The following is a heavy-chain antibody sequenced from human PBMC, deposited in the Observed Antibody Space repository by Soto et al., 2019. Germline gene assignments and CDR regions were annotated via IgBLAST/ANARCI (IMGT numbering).Heavy chain of an antibody. CDR2: INPATGNT. D-gene: IGHD1-20*01. Sequence: QVQLVQSGAEVKKPGASVKVSCKASGYTFATYAIHWVRQAPGEGLEWMGWINPATGNTEYSEKFQDRVTLTRDTSATTAYMELRGLRFEDTAVYYCARRYKSAVWLETWGQGTLVTVSS. V-gene: IGHV1-3*01. J-gene: IGHJ5*02. CDR3: ARRYKSAVWLET. CDR1: GYTFATYA.